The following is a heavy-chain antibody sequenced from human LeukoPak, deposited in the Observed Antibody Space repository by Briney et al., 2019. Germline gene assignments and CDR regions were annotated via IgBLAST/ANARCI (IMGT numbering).Heavy chain of an antibody. D-gene: IGHD4-23*01. J-gene: IGHJ6*02. CDR2: ISGSGGST. CDR3: AKASPGGRTYYYYGMDV. Sequence: PGGSLRLSCAASGFTFSSYAMSWVRQAPGKGLEWVAAISGSGGSTYYADSVKGRFTISRDNSKNTLYPQMNSLRAEDTAVYYCAKASPGGRTYYYYGMDVWGQGTTVTVSS. CDR1: GFTFSSYA. V-gene: IGHV3-23*01.